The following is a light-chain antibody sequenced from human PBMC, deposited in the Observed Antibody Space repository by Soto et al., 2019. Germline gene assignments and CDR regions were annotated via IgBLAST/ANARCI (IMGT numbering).Light chain of an antibody. Sequence: EIVLTQSPATLSLSPGERATLSCRASQSVSSYLAWYQQKPGQAPRLLIYDASNRATGIPARFSGSGSGTDFTLTISSLEPEDVAVYYCQQRSNRLTFGGGTKVDIK. J-gene: IGKJ4*01. CDR3: QQRSNRLT. CDR1: QSVSSY. CDR2: DAS. V-gene: IGKV3-11*01.